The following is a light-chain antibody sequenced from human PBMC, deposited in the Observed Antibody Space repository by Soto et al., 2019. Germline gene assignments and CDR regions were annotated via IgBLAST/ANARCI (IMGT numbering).Light chain of an antibody. V-gene: IGKV3-20*01. J-gene: IGKJ5*01. CDR1: QSVRSS. CDR3: QQYGTSPPAIT. CDR2: GGS. Sequence: EVLMTQSPATLSVSPGERATLSCRASQSVRSSVAWYQQKPGQSPRLLIYGGSTRATAIPDRFSGSGSGADFTLTISRLEPEDFAVYYCQQYGTSPPAITFGQGTRLEIK.